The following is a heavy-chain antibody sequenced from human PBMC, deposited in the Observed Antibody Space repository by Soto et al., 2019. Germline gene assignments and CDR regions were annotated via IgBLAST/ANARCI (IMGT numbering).Heavy chain of an antibody. CDR3: ARDSLKYYDFWSGPYPPYFDY. J-gene: IGHJ4*02. V-gene: IGHV1-46*01. Sequence: ASLKVACKASGYTFTSYYMHWVRQAPGQGLEWMGIINPSGGSTSYAQKFQGRVTMTRDTSTSTVYMELSSLRSEDTAVYYCARDSLKYYDFWSGPYPPYFDYWGQGTLVTVPS. CDR1: GYTFTSYY. CDR2: INPSGGST. D-gene: IGHD3-3*01.